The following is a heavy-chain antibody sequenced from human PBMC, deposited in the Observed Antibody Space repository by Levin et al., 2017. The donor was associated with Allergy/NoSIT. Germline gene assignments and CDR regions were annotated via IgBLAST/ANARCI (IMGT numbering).Heavy chain of an antibody. Sequence: PGGSLRLSCTASGFTFGAYGMGWFRQAPIKGLEWVASIRDKSYGGTTEYAASVKGRFTISRDDSKSIAYLQMSSLKTEDTAMYYCTRGMYQFDCWGQGTLVTVSS. CDR3: TRGMYQFDC. D-gene: IGHD2-2*01. CDR2: IRDKSYGGTT. J-gene: IGHJ4*02. CDR1: GFTFGAYG. V-gene: IGHV3-49*03.